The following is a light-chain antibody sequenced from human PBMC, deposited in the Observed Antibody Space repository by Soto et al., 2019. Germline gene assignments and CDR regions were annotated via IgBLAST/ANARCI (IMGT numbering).Light chain of an antibody. CDR1: QDIANRY. CDR2: GAS. V-gene: IGKV3-20*01. CDR3: QQYGSSPRA. J-gene: IGKJ1*01. Sequence: EIVLTQSPGTLSLSPGERATLSCRASQDIANRYLAWYQLKPGQAPRLLMYGASSRATGIPDRFSGSGSGTDFTLTITRLEPEEVAVYYCQQYGSSPRAFGQGTKVEIK.